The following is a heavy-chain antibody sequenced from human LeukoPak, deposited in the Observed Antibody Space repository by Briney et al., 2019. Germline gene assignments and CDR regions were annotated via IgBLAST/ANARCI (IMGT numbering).Heavy chain of an antibody. CDR1: GFTFSNYG. D-gene: IGHD2-8*01. Sequence: GGSLRLSCAASGFTFSNYGMNWVRQAPGKGLEWVSGITGNGGTTYYADSVKGRFTISRDNSKNTVYLQMNSLRAEDTAVYYCARAGIPGYCTNVTCSNWLDPWGQGTLVTVSS. CDR2: ITGNGGTT. J-gene: IGHJ5*02. CDR3: ARAGIPGYCTNVTCSNWLDP. V-gene: IGHV3-23*01.